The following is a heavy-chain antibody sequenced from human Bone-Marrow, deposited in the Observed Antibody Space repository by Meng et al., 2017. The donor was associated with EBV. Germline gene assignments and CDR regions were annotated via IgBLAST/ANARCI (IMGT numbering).Heavy chain of an antibody. V-gene: IGHV4-61*01. Sequence: QWQLQGLGPGLVKPSETLSLTCTVSGASVSSGSYYWNWIRQPPGKGLEWIGYIYYNGNTNYNPSLKSRVTISVDTSKNQFSLKLSSVTAADTAVYYCASTSGNLIYSDYWGQGTLVTVSS. CDR1: GASVSSGSYY. CDR2: IYYNGNT. D-gene: IGHD1-26*01. CDR3: ASTSGNLIYSDY. J-gene: IGHJ4*02.